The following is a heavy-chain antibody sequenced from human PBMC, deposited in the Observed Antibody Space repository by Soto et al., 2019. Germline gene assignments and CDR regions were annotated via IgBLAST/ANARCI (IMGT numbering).Heavy chain of an antibody. V-gene: IGHV1-18*01. CDR2: ISANNGNT. Sequence: ASVKVSCKASGYTFTSYGISWVRQAPGQGLEWMGWISANNGNTNYAQKLQGRVTMTTDTSTSPAYMELRSLRSDDSAGYYCARHGYCSGGSCYYFDYWGQGTLVTVSS. J-gene: IGHJ4*02. CDR1: GYTFTSYG. D-gene: IGHD2-15*01. CDR3: ARHGYCSGGSCYYFDY.